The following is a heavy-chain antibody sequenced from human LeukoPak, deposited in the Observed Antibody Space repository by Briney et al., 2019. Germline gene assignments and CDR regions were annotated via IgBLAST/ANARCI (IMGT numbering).Heavy chain of an antibody. CDR1: GYNFINYG. CDR2: INSNNGKT. D-gene: IGHD6-19*01. Sequence: ASVKVSCKASGYNFINYGITWVRQAPGQGLEWMGWINSNNGKTEYTQKVQGRVTMTTDTATSTACMELRSLRSDDTAVYYCARKGSPVAGNRNWFDPWGQGTLVIVSS. CDR3: ARKGSPVAGNRNWFDP. V-gene: IGHV1-18*01. J-gene: IGHJ5*02.